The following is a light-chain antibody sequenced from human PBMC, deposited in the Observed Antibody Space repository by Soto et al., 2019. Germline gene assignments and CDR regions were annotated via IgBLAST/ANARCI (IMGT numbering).Light chain of an antibody. CDR1: SSDVGGHNY. Sequence: QSPLTQPASVSGSPGQSTTISCTGTSSDVGGHNYVSWYQQHPGKAPKLMIYEVNNRPSGVSNRFSGSKSGNTASLTISGLQAEDEADYYCSSYTTSSTVVFGGGTKLTVL. CDR2: EVN. V-gene: IGLV2-14*01. J-gene: IGLJ3*02. CDR3: SSYTTSSTVV.